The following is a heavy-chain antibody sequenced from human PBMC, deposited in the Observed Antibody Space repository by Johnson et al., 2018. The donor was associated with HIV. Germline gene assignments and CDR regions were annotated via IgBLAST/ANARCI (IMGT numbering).Heavy chain of an antibody. CDR1: VSTFSDYY. J-gene: IGHJ3*01. Sequence: QVQLVESGGGLVKPGGSLRLSCAASVSTFSDYYMSWIRQAPGKGLEWVSDISWNGGTTGYEDSVKGRFTISRDNAKNPLHLQMNSLRAEDTAVYYCAKDQWSSSWTNDAVDFWGQWTMVTVSA. V-gene: IGHV3-11*04. CDR2: ISWNGGTT. D-gene: IGHD6-13*01. CDR3: AKDQWSSSWTNDAVDF.